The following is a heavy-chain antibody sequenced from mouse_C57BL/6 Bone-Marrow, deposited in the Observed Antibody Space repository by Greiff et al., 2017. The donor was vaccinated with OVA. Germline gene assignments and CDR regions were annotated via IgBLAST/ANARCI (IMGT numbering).Heavy chain of an antibody. J-gene: IGHJ2*01. CDR1: GFTFSDYY. D-gene: IGHD1-3*01. V-gene: IGHV5-16*01. Sequence: EVQRVESAGGLVQPGSSMKLSCTASGFTFSDYYMAWVRQVPEKGLEWVANINYDGSSTYYLDSLKSRFIISRDNAKNILYLQMSSLKSEDTATYYCARSGYFDYWGQGTTLTVSS. CDR2: INYDGSST. CDR3: ARSGYFDY.